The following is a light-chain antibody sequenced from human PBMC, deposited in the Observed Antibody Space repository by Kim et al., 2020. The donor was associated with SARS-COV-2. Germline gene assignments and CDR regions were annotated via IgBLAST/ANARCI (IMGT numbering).Light chain of an antibody. V-gene: IGKV4-1*01. CDR3: QQYYDSPST. Sequence: DIVMTQSPEYLAVSLGEAATIKCKSSQSVFYNSNKKNHLAWYQQKPGQSPKLLIYWASVRESGVPDRFSGGGSGTDFSLTINKLQAEDAAIYYCQQYYDSPSTFGPGTKVDIK. CDR1: QSVFYNSNKKNH. CDR2: WAS. J-gene: IGKJ3*01.